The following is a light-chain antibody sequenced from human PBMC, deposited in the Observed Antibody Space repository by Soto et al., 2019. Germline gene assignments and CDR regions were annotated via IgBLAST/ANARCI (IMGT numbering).Light chain of an antibody. Sequence: DIQMIQSTSTLSASVGDRVTITCRASQSISSWLAWYQQKPGQAPKLLIYKASTLQSGVPSRFSGSGSGTEFTLAISSLQPDDSATYYCQQYNDNWTFGQGTKV. CDR1: QSISSW. J-gene: IGKJ1*01. CDR2: KAS. V-gene: IGKV1-5*03. CDR3: QQYNDNWT.